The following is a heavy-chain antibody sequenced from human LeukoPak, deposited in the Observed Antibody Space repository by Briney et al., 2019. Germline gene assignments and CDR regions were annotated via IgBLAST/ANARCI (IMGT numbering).Heavy chain of an antibody. CDR3: ARRFDS. CDR1: GFSFTAYS. J-gene: IGHJ4*02. V-gene: IGHV3-48*01. Sequence: QSGGSLRLSCVASGFSFTAYSMNWVRQGPGRGLEWISYIGPGGDIYYADSVTGRFTVSRDIAKNSLYLQMNGLRVEDTAVYYCARRFDSWGQGTLVSVSS. CDR2: IGPGGDI.